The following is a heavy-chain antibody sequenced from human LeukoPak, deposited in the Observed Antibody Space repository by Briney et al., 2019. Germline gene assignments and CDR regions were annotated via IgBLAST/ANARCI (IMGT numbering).Heavy chain of an antibody. CDR2: INHSGST. CDR3: ARLYYYYYMDV. V-gene: IGHV4-34*01. Sequence: PSETLSLTCAVYGGSFSGYYWSWIRQPPGKGLEWIGEINHSGSTNYNLSLKSRVTISVDTSKNQFSLKLSSVTAADTAVYYCARLYYYYYMDVWGKGTTVTVSS. CDR1: GGSFSGYY. J-gene: IGHJ6*03.